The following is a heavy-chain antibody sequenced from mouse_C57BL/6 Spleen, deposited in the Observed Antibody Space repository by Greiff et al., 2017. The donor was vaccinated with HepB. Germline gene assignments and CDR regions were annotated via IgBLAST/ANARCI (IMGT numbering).Heavy chain of an antibody. Sequence: EVQLVESGGGLVKPGGSLKLSCAASGFTFSSYAMSWVRQTPEKRLEWVATISDGGSYTYYPDNVKGRFTISRDNAKNNLYLQMSHLKSEDTAMYYCARDDTTVVATNWYFDVWGTGTTVTVSS. CDR2: ISDGGSYT. CDR1: GFTFSSYA. CDR3: ARDDTTVVATNWYFDV. D-gene: IGHD1-1*01. V-gene: IGHV5-4*01. J-gene: IGHJ1*03.